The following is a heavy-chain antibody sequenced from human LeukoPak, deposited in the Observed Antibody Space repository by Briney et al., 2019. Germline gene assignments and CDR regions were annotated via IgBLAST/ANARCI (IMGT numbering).Heavy chain of an antibody. J-gene: IGHJ3*01. CDR1: GFTFSSYA. CDR2: ISASGGST. D-gene: IGHD3-16*01. CDR3: ARKLGSGGDAFDV. V-gene: IGHV3-23*01. Sequence: GGSLRLSCAPSGFTFSSYAKSWVREALGKGLGWGSDISASGGSTYYADSVKGRFTIFRDNSRNTLYLQMNSLRAEDTAVYYCARKLGSGGDAFDVWGQGTMVTVSS.